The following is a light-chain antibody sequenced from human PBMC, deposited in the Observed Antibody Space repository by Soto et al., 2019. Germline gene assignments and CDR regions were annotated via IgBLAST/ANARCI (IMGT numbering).Light chain of an antibody. J-gene: IGKJ1*01. CDR1: QSVSSN. CDR3: QQYNNWPTT. CDR2: GAS. Sequence: EIVLTQSPGTLSVSPGERATLSCRASQSVSSNLAWYQQKPGQAPRLLIYGASTRATGIPARFSGSGSGTEFTLTISSPQSEDFAVYYCQQYNNWPTTFGQGTNVDIK. V-gene: IGKV3-15*01.